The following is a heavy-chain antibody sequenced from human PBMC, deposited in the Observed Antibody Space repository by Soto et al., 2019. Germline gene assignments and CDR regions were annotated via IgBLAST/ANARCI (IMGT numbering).Heavy chain of an antibody. D-gene: IGHD2-15*01. CDR2: IKSKTDGGTT. J-gene: IGHJ6*02. CDR1: GFTFSNAW. V-gene: IGHV3-15*07. Sequence: GGSLRLSCAASGFTFSNAWMNWVRQAPGKGLEWVGRIKSKTDGGTTDYAAPVKGRFTISRDDSKNTLYLQMNSLKTEDTAVYYCTTGIGRWVQEGRYCSGGSCFYYYYGMDVWGQGTTVTVSS. CDR3: TTGIGRWVQEGRYCSGGSCFYYYYGMDV.